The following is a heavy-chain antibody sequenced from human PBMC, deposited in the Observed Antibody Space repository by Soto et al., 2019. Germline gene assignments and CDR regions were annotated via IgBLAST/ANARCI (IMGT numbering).Heavy chain of an antibody. CDR2: TSNSGST. Sequence: QVQLQESGPGLVKPSPTLSLTCTVAGGSITSSGYYWSWIRQHPGEGLEWMGFTSNSGSTSYNPSLKSRVTISVDTSSNQFSLNLKSVTAADTAVYYCARGGGSTQVDYCGQGTLVTVSP. CDR3: ARGGGSTQVDY. J-gene: IGHJ4*02. CDR1: GGSITSSGYY. D-gene: IGHD2-2*01. V-gene: IGHV4-31*03.